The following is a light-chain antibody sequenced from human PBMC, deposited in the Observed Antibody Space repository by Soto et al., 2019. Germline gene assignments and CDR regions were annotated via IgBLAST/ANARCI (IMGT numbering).Light chain of an antibody. V-gene: IGKV3-20*01. CDR3: HQYGSSPNT. J-gene: IGKJ5*01. Sequence: EIVLTQSPGTLSLSPGEIATFSCRASQSVSSSYLAWYQHKPGQAPRLLIYGPSSRATGVPDRFRGSGSGTEFTLTISRLEPEDFAVYYCHQYGSSPNTFGQGTRLDIK. CDR2: GPS. CDR1: QSVSSSY.